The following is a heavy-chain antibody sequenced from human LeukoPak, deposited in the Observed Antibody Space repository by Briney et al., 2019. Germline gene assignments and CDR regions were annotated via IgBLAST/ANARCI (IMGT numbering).Heavy chain of an antibody. J-gene: IGHJ4*02. CDR1: GFTFSSYG. D-gene: IGHD5-12*01. CDR3: ARDVGGYAFDY. Sequence: PGGSLRLSCAASGFTFSSYGMHWVRQAPGKGLEWVAVMSYDGSHKYHADSVKGRFTISRDNSKNTVYLQVNSLRAEDTAIYYCARDVGGYAFDYWGQGTLVTVSS. V-gene: IGHV3-30*03. CDR2: MSYDGSHK.